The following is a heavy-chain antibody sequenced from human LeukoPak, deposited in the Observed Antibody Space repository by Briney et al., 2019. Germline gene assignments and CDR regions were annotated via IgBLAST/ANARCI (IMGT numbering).Heavy chain of an antibody. CDR2: INPNSGGT. D-gene: IGHD4/OR15-4a*01. V-gene: IGHV1-2*02. J-gene: IGHJ1*01. CDR1: GYTFTGYY. Sequence: TSVKVSCKASGYTFTGYYMHWVRQAPGQGLEWMGWINPNSGGTNYAQKFQGRVTMTRDTSISTAYMELSRLRSDDTAVYYCARIANIANSYFQHWGQGTLVTVSS. CDR3: ARIANIANSYFQH.